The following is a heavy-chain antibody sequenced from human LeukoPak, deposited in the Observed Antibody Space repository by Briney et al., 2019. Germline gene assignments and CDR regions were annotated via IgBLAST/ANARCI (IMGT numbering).Heavy chain of an antibody. J-gene: IGHJ6*04. CDR2: IGTAGDP. V-gene: IGHV3-13*05. D-gene: IGHD3-9*01. CDR1: GFTFSSYD. Sequence: GGSLRLSCAASGFTFSSYDMHWVRQATGKGLEWVSAIGTAGDPYYPGSVKGRFTISRENAKNSLYLQMNSLRAGDTAVYYCARDYDILTGYYPIHYYYYGMDVWGKGTTVTVSS. CDR3: ARDYDILTGYYPIHYYYYGMDV.